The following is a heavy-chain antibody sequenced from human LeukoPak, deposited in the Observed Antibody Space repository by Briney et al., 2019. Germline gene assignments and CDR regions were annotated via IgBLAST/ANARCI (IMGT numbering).Heavy chain of an antibody. CDR3: ARDGEAGTPAEYFQH. D-gene: IGHD6-19*01. V-gene: IGHV1-18*01. J-gene: IGHJ1*01. CDR2: ISAYNGNT. Sequence: ASVKVSCKASGGTFSSYGISWVRQAPGQGLEWMGWISAYNGNTNYAQKLQGRVTMTTDTSTSIAYMELRSLRSDDTAVYYCARDGEAGTPAEYFQHWGQGTLVTVSS. CDR1: GGTFSSYG.